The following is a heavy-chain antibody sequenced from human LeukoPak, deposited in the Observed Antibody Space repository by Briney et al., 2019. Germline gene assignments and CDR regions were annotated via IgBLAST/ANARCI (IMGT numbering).Heavy chain of an antibody. CDR1: GFTVSTNY. D-gene: IGHD1-26*01. Sequence: GGSLRLSCAASGFTVSTNYMSWVRQPPGKGLEWVSVIYSGGSTYYADSVKGRFTISRDTSKNTVYLQMNSLRAEDTAVYYCARGELQGALLSKGGQGTLVTVSS. CDR3: ARGELQGALLSK. CDR2: IYSGGST. J-gene: IGHJ4*02. V-gene: IGHV3-53*01.